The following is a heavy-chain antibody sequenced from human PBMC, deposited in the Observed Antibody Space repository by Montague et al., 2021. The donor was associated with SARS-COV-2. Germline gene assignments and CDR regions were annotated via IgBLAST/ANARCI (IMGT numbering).Heavy chain of an antibody. J-gene: IGHJ3*02. V-gene: IGHV4-59*01. CDR2: IYYSWTT. CDR1: GGSIGSYY. CDR3: ARAQAAKISFQGAFDI. D-gene: IGHD3-3*01. Sequence: SETLSLTCTVSGGSIGSYYWNWIRETPGKGLEWIGYIYYSWTTNYNPSLKSRVTISLDTPKNRFSLNLKSVTAADTAIYYCARAQAAKISFQGAFDIWGQGRMVTVSS.